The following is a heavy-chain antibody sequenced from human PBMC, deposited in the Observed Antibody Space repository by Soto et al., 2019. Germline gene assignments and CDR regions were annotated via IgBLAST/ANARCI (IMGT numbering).Heavy chain of an antibody. CDR2: INARNGNT. CDR1: GYTFSSYA. V-gene: IGHV1-3*01. Sequence: QVQLVQSGAEVKKPGASVKVSCKASGYTFSSYAMHWVRQAPGQRLEWMGWINARNGNTKYSQKFQGRVTITRDTSASTAYMELSSLRSEDTAVYYCARDGSSGAHDYWGQGTLVTVSS. J-gene: IGHJ4*02. CDR3: ARDGSSGAHDY. D-gene: IGHD6-19*01.